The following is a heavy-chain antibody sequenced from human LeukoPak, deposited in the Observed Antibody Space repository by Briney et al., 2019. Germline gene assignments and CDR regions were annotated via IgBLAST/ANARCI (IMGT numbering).Heavy chain of an antibody. V-gene: IGHV3-30*18. J-gene: IGHJ4*02. CDR2: ISYDGSNK. D-gene: IGHD6-19*01. CDR3: AKDGVIAVAGD. CDR1: GFTFSSYG. Sequence: GGSLRLSCSASGFTFSSYGMHWVRQAPGKGLEWVAVISYDGSNKYYADSVKGRFTISRDNSKNTLYLQMNSLRAEDTAVYYCAKDGVIAVAGDWGQGTLVTVSS.